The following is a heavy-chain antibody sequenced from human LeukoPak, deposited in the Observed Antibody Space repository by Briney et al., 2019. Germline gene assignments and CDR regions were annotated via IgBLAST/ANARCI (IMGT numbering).Heavy chain of an antibody. J-gene: IGHJ4*02. D-gene: IGHD5/OR15-5a*01. Sequence: SETLSLTCIVSGGSISSSSYYWGWIRQPPGKGLEWIGNIYYSGSTYYNSSLKSRVTISVDTSKNQFSLKLSSVTAADTALYYCARDSTRTFDYWGQGTLVTVSS. CDR1: GGSISSSSYY. CDR2: IYYSGST. CDR3: ARDSTRTFDY. V-gene: IGHV4-39*07.